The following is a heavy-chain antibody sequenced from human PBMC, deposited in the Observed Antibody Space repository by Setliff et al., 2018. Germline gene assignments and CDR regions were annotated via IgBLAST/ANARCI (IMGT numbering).Heavy chain of an antibody. D-gene: IGHD2-15*01. CDR3: AGGLNSVSWTFAY. CDR2: IYYSGST. Sequence: SETLSLTCTVSRGSVSSSSYYWGWIRQPPGKGLEWIGTIYYSGSTYYNPSLKSRVAISIDTSKNQFSLKVNSVTAAHTAIYYCAGGLNSVSWTFAYWGQGSLVTVSS. CDR1: RGSVSSSSYY. J-gene: IGHJ4*02. V-gene: IGHV4-39*01.